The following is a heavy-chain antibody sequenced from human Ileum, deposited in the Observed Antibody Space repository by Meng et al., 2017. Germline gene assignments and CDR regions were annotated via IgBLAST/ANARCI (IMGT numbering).Heavy chain of an antibody. V-gene: IGHV4-4*02. CDR1: GGSISISNW. CDR3: ARVRCASVSCYGDSYFDY. CDR2: IYHTGGT. D-gene: IGHD2-15*01. J-gene: IGHJ4*02. Sequence: QVQLQESGPGLVKPSGTLPLTCAVSGGSISISNWWTWVRQPPGKGLEWIGEIYHTGGTNYNQSLKRRVTISVDKSKNQFSLEVTSVTAADTAVYYCARVRCASVSCYGDSYFDYWGQGILVTVSS.